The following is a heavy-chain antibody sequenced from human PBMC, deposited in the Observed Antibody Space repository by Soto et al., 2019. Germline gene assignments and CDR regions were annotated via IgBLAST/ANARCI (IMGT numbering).Heavy chain of an antibody. CDR1: GFTFSSYD. D-gene: IGHD3-22*01. V-gene: IGHV3-13*04. Sequence: PGGSLRLSCAASGFTFSSYDMHWVRQATGKGLEWVSAIGTAGDTYYPGSVKGRFTISRENAKNSLYLQMNSLRAGDTAVYYCARAKGYYYDSSGYYGGMDVWGQGTTVTVSS. CDR2: IGTAGDT. J-gene: IGHJ6*02. CDR3: ARAKGYYYDSSGYYGGMDV.